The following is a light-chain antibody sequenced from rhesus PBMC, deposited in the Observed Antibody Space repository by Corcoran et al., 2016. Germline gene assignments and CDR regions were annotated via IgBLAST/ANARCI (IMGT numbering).Light chain of an antibody. CDR1: ESAKNY. CDR2: RAS. V-gene: IGKV1-74*01. CDR3: QHGYAFTYS. J-gene: IGKJ2*01. Sequence: DIQMTQSPSSLSASVGDRVTITRRSSESAKNYLNWYQQKPGKSPKLLIYRASTLQSGVPSRFSGTGARTQYTFTISSLQAEDVATYYCQHGYAFTYSFGQGTKVEIK.